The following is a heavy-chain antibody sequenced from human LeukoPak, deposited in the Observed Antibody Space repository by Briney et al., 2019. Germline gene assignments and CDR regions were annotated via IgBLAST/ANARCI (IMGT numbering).Heavy chain of an antibody. V-gene: IGHV1-8*01. CDR3: TRACSGQRDN. D-gene: IGHD6-25*01. CDR2: MNPNSGNT. Sequence: ASVKVSCKASVYTFTSCDINWVRQSTGQGREGMGWMNPNSGNTGYGQRFQGRITMTRDISIGTAYMALSNLTSEDTAIDCCTRACSGQRDNWGQGTLVTVSA. J-gene: IGHJ4*02. CDR1: VYTFTSCD.